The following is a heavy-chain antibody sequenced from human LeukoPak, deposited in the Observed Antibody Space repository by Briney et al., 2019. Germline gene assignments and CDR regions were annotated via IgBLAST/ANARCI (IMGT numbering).Heavy chain of an antibody. V-gene: IGHV4-39*07. Sequence: SETLSLTCTVSGGSVYTGSHYWGWIRQPPGEGLEWIGSVYWSGSSYYNPSLKSRVTISLDTSKNQFSLKLSSVTAEDTAIYYCATPQLGESRATVDYWGQGTLVTVSS. J-gene: IGHJ4*02. D-gene: IGHD1-1*01. CDR2: VYWSGSS. CDR3: ATPQLGESRATVDY. CDR1: GGSVYTGSHY.